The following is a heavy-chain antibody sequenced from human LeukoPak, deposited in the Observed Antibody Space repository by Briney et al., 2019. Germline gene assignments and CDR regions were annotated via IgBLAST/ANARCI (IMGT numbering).Heavy chain of an antibody. CDR3: ATDFYDST. Sequence: GGSLRLSCAASGFSFSNAWMNWVRHAPGKGLEWVGRIRSNSDGGTIDYAAPVKGRFTLSRDDSKTTLYLQMNSLQTEDTAVYYCATDFYDSTWGQGTPVTVSS. CDR2: IRSNSDGGTI. V-gene: IGHV3-15*07. J-gene: IGHJ5*02. CDR1: GFSFSNAW. D-gene: IGHD3-22*01.